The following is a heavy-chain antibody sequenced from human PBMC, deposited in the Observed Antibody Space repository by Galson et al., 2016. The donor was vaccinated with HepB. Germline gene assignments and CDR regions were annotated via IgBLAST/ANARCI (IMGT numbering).Heavy chain of an antibody. J-gene: IGHJ4*02. CDR2: VSDDGNNK. CDR3: AKDIRAQFEAGTI. CDR1: GFTFRRYG. D-gene: IGHD1-1*01. V-gene: IGHV3-30*18. Sequence: SLRLSCAASGFTFRRYGMHWVRLTPGVGLEWVAAVSDDGNNKEYGDSVRGRFTIYRDNSQNTVSLEMNSLRVEDTAVYYCAKDIRAQFEAGTIWGRGTLVTVSS.